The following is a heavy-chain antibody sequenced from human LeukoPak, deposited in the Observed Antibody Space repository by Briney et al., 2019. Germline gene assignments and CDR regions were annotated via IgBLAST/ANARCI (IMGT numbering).Heavy chain of an antibody. Sequence: PGGTLRLSCGASGFTFSTYGMSWVRQAPGKGLEWVAFIRYDGSNKYYADSVKGRFTISRDNSKNTLFLQMNSLRAEDTAVYYCAKISGYYPSDYWGQGTLVTVSS. V-gene: IGHV3-30*02. CDR3: AKISGYYPSDY. D-gene: IGHD3-22*01. CDR2: IRYDGSNK. J-gene: IGHJ4*02. CDR1: GFTFSTYG.